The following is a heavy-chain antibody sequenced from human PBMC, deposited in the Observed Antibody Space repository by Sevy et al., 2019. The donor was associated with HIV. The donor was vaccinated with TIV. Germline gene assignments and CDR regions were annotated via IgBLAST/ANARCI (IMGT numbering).Heavy chain of an antibody. D-gene: IGHD2-2*01. V-gene: IGHV4-34*01. CDR2: INESGIT. J-gene: IGHJ5*02. CDR1: DGSFSGYY. CDR3: ARSPPVVVVPGAPSWFDP. Sequence: LLAASETLSLTCAVHDGSFSGYYWNWIRQLPGKGLEWIGEINESGITYYNPSLKSRVTISVDTSKKQFSLKLNSVTAADTAVYFCARSPPVVVVPGAPSWFDPWGQGTLVTVSS.